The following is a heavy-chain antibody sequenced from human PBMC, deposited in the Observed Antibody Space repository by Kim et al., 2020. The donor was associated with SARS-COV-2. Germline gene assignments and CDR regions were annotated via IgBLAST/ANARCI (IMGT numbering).Heavy chain of an antibody. CDR1: GFTFSSHW. CDR3: IRSDGNPTY. V-gene: IGHV3-74*01. CDR2: ITSDGSST. J-gene: IGHJ4*02. Sequence: GESLKISCAASGFTFSSHWMHWVRQAPGKGLVWVSRITSDGSSTIYADSVKGRFTISRDNTKNILYLQMNSLRVEDTAIYYCIRSDGNPTYWGQGTLVTVSS.